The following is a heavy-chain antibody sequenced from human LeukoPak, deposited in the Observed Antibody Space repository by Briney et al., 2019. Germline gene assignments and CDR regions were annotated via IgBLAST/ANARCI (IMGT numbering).Heavy chain of an antibody. CDR1: GFTFSSYG. CDR3: AKDYDYGDYAADY. CDR2: ISYNGGDK. Sequence: GGSLRLSCAASGFTFSSYGMHWVRQAPGQGLEWVAFISYNGGDKYYADSVKGRFTISRVTSKNTLYLQMSSLRAEDTAVYYCAKDYDYGDYAADYWGQGTLVTVSS. V-gene: IGHV3-30*18. D-gene: IGHD4-17*01. J-gene: IGHJ4*02.